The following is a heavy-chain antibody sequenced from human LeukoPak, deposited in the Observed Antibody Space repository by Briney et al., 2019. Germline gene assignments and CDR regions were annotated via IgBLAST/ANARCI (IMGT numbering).Heavy chain of an antibody. CDR2: IYTSGST. CDR3: ARVGGYSNYDGDYYYYMDV. V-gene: IGHV4-61*02. J-gene: IGHJ6*03. Sequence: SQTLSLTCTVSGGSISSGSYYWSWIRQPAGKGLEWIGRIYTSGSTNYNPSLKSRVTISVDTSKNQFSLKLSSVTAADTAVYYCARVGGYSNYDGDYYYYMDVWGKGTTVTVSS. CDR1: GGSISSGSYY. D-gene: IGHD4-11*01.